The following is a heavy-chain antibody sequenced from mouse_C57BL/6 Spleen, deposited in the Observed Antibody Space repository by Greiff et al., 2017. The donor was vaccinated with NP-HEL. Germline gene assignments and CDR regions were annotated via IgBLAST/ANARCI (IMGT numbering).Heavy chain of an antibody. D-gene: IGHD2-4*01. J-gene: IGHJ4*01. V-gene: IGHV5-9-1*02. Sequence: EVKLVESGEGLVKPGGSLKLSCAASGFTFSSYAMSWVRQTPEKRLEWVAYISSGGDYIYYADTVKGRFTISRDNARNTLYLQMSSLKSEDTAMYYCTRGRYYDSYYYAMDYWGQGTSVTVSS. CDR2: ISSGGDYI. CDR3: TRGRYYDSYYYAMDY. CDR1: GFTFSSYA.